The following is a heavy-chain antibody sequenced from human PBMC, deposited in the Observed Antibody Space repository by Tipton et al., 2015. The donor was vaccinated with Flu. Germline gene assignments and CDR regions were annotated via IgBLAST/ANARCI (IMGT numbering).Heavy chain of an antibody. V-gene: IGHV4-61*02. J-gene: IGHJ3*01. CDR3: ARDLRGYSGYTGGDAFDL. Sequence: TLSLTCTVSGDSISSGSYYWSWIRQPAGKGLEWIGRISTSGSTNYNASLESRVTMSRDTSKNHFSLRLSSATAADTALYYCARDLRGYSGYTGGDAFDLWGPGIMVTVSS. CDR1: GDSISSGSYY. D-gene: IGHD5-12*01. CDR2: ISTSGST.